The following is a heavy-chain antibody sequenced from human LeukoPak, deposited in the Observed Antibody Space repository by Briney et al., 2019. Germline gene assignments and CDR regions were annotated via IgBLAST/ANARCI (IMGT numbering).Heavy chain of an antibody. V-gene: IGHV1-2*02. CDR1: GYTFTSYY. CDR3: ARDRPSELLGFYDSSGYPIFDI. CDR2: INPNSGGT. D-gene: IGHD3-22*01. J-gene: IGHJ3*02. Sequence: EASVKVSCKASGYTFTSYYMHWVRQAPGQGLEWMGWINPNSGGTNYAQNFQGRVTMTRDTSISTAYMELSRLRSDDTAVYYCARDRPSELLGFYDSSGYPIFDIWGQGTTVTVSS.